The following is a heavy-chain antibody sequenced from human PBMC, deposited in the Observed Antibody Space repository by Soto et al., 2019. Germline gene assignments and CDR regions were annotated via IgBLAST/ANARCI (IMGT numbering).Heavy chain of an antibody. V-gene: IGHV3-30*18. J-gene: IGHJ6*03. Sequence: GGSLRLSCAASGFTFSSYGMHWVRQAPGKGLEWVAVISYDGSNKYYADSVKGRFTISRDNSKNTLYLQMNSLRAEDTAVYYCAKDLNCSGGSCYSSYYYYYMDVWGKGTTVTVSS. CDR2: ISYDGSNK. CDR1: GFTFSSYG. CDR3: AKDLNCSGGSCYSSYYYYYMDV. D-gene: IGHD2-15*01.